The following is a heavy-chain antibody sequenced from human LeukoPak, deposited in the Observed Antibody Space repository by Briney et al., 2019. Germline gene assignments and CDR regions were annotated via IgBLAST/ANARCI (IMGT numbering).Heavy chain of an antibody. CDR3: ARVTGYRIEDYFDY. D-gene: IGHD6-13*01. J-gene: IGHJ4*02. Sequence: SETLSLTCAVSGDSISSSNWWIWVRQPPGKGLEWIGYIYYSGSTNYNPSLKSRVTISVETSKNEFSLKLRSVTAADTAVYYCARVTGYRIEDYFDYWGQGTLVTVSS. CDR1: GDSISSSNW. V-gene: IGHV4-4*02. CDR2: IYYSGST.